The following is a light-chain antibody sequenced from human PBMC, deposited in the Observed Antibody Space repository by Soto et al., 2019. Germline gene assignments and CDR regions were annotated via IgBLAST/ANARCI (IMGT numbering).Light chain of an antibody. CDR2: ASS. V-gene: IGKV3-20*01. J-gene: IGKJ5*01. CDR3: QLYGISPH. CDR1: QSRGSNF. Sequence: IVFTHSPVTLSLSAGEISTISWKTTQSRGSNFLASYQHKPGQDPRLRIYASSNRATGIPDRFSGSASGTDFTLTINRVEPEDFAVYYCQLYGISPHFGQGTRLETK.